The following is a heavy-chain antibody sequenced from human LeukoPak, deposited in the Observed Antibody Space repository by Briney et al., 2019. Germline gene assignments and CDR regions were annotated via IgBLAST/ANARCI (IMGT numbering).Heavy chain of an antibody. CDR3: ARTTVVMRAFDY. CDR1: GGTFSSYA. D-gene: IGHD4-23*01. CDR2: IIPIFGTA. Sequence: SVKVSCKASGGTFSSYAISWVRQAPGQGLEWMGGIIPIFGTANYAQKFQGRVTITADESTSTAYMELSSLRSEDTAVYYCARTTVVMRAFDYWGQGTLVTVSS. V-gene: IGHV1-69*01. J-gene: IGHJ4*02.